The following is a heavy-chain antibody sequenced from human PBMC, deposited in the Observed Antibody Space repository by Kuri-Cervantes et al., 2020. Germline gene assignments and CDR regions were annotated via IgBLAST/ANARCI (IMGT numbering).Heavy chain of an antibody. CDR2: ISSIDSTI. J-gene: IGHJ6*03. CDR3: ARDPAAFNEEHYYYYYMDV. CDR1: GFTFSDYY. V-gene: IGHV3-11*04. Sequence: GGSLRLSCAASGFTFSDYYMAWIRQAPGKGLEWVSYISSIDSTINYADSVKGRFTISRDNAKNSLYLQMSSLRADDTAVYYCARDPAAFNEEHYYYYYMDVWGKGTTVTVSS. D-gene: IGHD3-3*02.